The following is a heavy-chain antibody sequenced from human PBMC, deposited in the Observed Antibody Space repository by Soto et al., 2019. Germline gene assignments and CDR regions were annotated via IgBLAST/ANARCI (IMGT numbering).Heavy chain of an antibody. CDR1: GFNFRTYA. Sequence: GGSLRLSCAASGFNFRTYAMNWVRQTPGKGLEWVSGLDSKSNGIDYADSVKGRFTISRDNSNGILYLQMNNLRVEDTAMYYCVKDRQPDGFWPFDHWGQGTLVTVSS. D-gene: IGHD3-3*01. J-gene: IGHJ4*02. V-gene: IGHV3-23*05. CDR3: VKDRQPDGFWPFDH. CDR2: LDSKSNGI.